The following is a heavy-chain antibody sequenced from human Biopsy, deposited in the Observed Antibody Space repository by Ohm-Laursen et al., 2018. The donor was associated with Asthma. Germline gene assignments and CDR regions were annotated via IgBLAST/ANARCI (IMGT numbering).Heavy chain of an antibody. D-gene: IGHD3-22*01. CDR2: ISWNSRNI. V-gene: IGHV3-9*01. J-gene: IGHJ4*01. Sequence: LRLSCTASGFSFDDCAMHWVRQAPGKGLEWVSSISWNSRNIDYAVSVKGRFTISRDNAKNSLYLQMQSLRPEDTAFYYCAKSADYYDSTDYLDFWGRGTLVTVSS. CDR3: AKSADYYDSTDYLDF. CDR1: GFSFDDCA.